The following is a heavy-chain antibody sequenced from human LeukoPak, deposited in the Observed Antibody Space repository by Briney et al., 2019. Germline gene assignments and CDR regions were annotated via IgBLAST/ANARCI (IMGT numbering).Heavy chain of an antibody. CDR3: AYTMVRGPSPFDY. J-gene: IGHJ4*02. V-gene: IGHV1-2*02. Sequence: GASVKVSCKASGYTFTGYYMHWVRQAPGQGLEWMGWINPNSGGTNYAQKFQGRVTMTRDTAISTAYMELSRLRSDDTAVYYCAYTMVRGPSPFDYWGQGTLVTVSS. CDR2: INPNSGGT. D-gene: IGHD3-10*01. CDR1: GYTFTGYY.